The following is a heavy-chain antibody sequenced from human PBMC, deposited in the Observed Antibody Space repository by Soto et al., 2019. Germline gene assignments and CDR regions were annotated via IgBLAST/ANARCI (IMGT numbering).Heavy chain of an antibody. D-gene: IGHD3-22*01. CDR1: GFTFSSYA. CDR3: AKAYYYSIGSLDY. Sequence: PGGSLRLSCAASGFTFSSYAMSWVRQAPGKGLEWVSAISGSGGSTYYADSVKGRFTISRDNSKNTLYLRMNSLRAEDTAVYYCAKAYYYSIGSLDYWGQGTLVTVSS. J-gene: IGHJ4*02. V-gene: IGHV3-23*01. CDR2: ISGSGGST.